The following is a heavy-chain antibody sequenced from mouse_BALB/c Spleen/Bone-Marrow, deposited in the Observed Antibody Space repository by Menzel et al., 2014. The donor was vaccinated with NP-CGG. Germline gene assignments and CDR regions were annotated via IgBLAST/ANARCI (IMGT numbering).Heavy chain of an antibody. Sequence: EVQLQQSGPELMKPGASVKISCKASGYSFTSYYMHWVKQSRGKSLEWIGYIDPFNGGTSYNQKFKGKATLTVDKSSNTAYMHLSSLTSEDSAVYYCARAYDFLDYWGQGSTLTVSS. CDR1: GYSFTSYY. V-gene: IGHV1-28*01. D-gene: IGHD2-4*01. CDR2: IDPFNGGT. J-gene: IGHJ2*01. CDR3: ARAYDFLDY.